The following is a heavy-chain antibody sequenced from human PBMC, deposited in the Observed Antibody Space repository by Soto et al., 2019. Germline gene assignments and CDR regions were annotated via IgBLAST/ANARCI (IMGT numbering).Heavy chain of an antibody. Sequence: QITLKESGPTLVKPTQTLALTCTFSGFSLSTSGVGVGWIRQPPGKALEWLALSYWDDDKRYSPSLKNRLTSXXDXSXXQVVFRMTNIDPVDTATYYCAHTGVVGGIGLLFDYWGQGTLVSVSS. V-gene: IGHV2-5*02. CDR3: AHTGVVGGIGLLFDY. J-gene: IGHJ4*02. CDR1: GFSLSTSGVG. CDR2: SYWDDDK. D-gene: IGHD1-26*01.